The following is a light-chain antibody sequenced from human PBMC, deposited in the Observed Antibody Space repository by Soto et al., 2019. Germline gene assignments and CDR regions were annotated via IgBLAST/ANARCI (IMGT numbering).Light chain of an antibody. V-gene: IGKV3-15*01. J-gene: IGKJ4*01. CDR3: QQYNNWPPEIT. CDR1: QSVSSN. Sequence: EIVMTQSPATLSVSPGERATLSCRASQSVSSNLAWYQQKPGQAPRLLIYGASTRATGIPARLSGSGSGTEFTLTISSLQSEDFAVYYCQQYNNWPPEITFGGGTKVEIK. CDR2: GAS.